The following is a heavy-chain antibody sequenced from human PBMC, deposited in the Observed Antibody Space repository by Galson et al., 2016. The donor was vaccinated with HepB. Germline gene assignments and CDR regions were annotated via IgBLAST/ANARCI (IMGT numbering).Heavy chain of an antibody. CDR2: INPGDSSL. Sequence: QSGAEVTKPGEPLKISCKGSGSSFVTHWIAWVRQMPGKGLELMGIINPGDSSLRYSPSFQGQVTISADKSITTAFLQWSSLKASDTAIYYCAKQGTWHYFDYWGQGTLVTVSS. J-gene: IGHJ4*02. CDR3: AKQGTWHYFDY. CDR1: GSSFVTHW. D-gene: IGHD3-10*01. V-gene: IGHV5-51*01.